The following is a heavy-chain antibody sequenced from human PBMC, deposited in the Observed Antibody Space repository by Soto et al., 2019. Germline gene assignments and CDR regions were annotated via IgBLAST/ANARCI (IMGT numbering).Heavy chain of an antibody. CDR2: IIPIFGTA. Sequence: GASVKVSCKASGGTFSSYAISWVRQAPGQGLEWMGGIIPIFGTANYAQKFQGRVTITADESTSIAYMELSSLRSEDTAVYYCARDRSAASGRYYYYGMDVWGQGTTVTVSS. CDR3: ARDRSAASGRYYYYGMDV. CDR1: GGTFSSYA. J-gene: IGHJ6*02. V-gene: IGHV1-69*13. D-gene: IGHD3-10*01.